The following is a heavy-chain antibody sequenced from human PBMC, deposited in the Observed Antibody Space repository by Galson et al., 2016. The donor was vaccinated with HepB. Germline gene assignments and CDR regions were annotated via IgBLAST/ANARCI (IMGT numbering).Heavy chain of an antibody. CDR2: SDRPNGDT. V-gene: IGHV1-2*05. J-gene: IGHJ4*02. Sequence: SVKVSCKASGYTFTDYHIQWVRQAPGQGLEWVGRSDRPNGDTKYAQKFQGRVTMTRDTSTSTAHMELSSLTSDDTGVYYCARGCGFGGGLDYWGQGTLVTVSS. D-gene: IGHD2-21*01. CDR3: ARGCGFGGGLDY. CDR1: GYTFTDYH.